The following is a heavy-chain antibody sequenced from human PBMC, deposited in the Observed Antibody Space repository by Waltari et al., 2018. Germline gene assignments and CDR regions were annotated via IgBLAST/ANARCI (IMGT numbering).Heavy chain of an antibody. CDR3: ARDFTPQGATATHNWIDP. V-gene: IGHV1-18*01. D-gene: IGHD2-15*01. CDR2: ISTYNGNT. CDR1: DYTFTNYG. J-gene: IGHJ5*02. Sequence: QVHLMQSGPEVKEPGASVKVSCKASDYTFTNYGVTWVRQAPGQGPEWMGWISTYNGNTYLAQKFQGRVTLTTDTSTSTVHMELRSLRSDDTAVYYCARDFTPQGATATHNWIDPWGQGTLVTVSS.